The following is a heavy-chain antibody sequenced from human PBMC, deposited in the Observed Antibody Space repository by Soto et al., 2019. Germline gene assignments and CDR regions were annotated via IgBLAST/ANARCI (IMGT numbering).Heavy chain of an antibody. CDR2: INSDGSST. CDR1: GFTFSSYW. J-gene: IGHJ3*02. CDR3: ARDWEYCSGGSCYIEAFDI. D-gene: IGHD2-15*01. Sequence: GGSLRLSCAASGFTFSSYWMHWVRQAPGKGLVWVSRINSDGSSTSYADSVKGRFTISRDNAKNTLYLQMNSLRAEDTAVYYCARDWEYCSGGSCYIEAFDIWGQGTMVTVSS. V-gene: IGHV3-74*01.